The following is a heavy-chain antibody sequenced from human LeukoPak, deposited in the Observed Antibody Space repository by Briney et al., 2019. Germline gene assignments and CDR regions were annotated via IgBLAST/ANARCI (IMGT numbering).Heavy chain of an antibody. CDR2: ISKNGIRT. V-gene: IGHV3-64*01. CDR1: GFTFSSYT. CDR3: AKGADDYYGSGNCFDY. D-gene: IGHD3-10*01. Sequence: PGGSLRLSCAASGFTFSSYTMHWVRQAPGKGLEYVSGISKNGIRTYYANSVKGRFTISRDNSKNTLYLQMGSLRAEDMAVYYCAKGADDYYGSGNCFDYWGQGTLVTVSS. J-gene: IGHJ4*02.